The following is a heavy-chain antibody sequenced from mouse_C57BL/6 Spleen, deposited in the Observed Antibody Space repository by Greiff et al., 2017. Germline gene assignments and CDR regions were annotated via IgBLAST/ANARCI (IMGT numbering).Heavy chain of an antibody. Sequence: QVQLQQSGPELVKPGASVKISCKASGYAFSSSWMNWVKQRPGKGLEWIGRIYPGDGDTNYNGKFKGKATLTADKSSSTAYMQLSSLTSEDSAVYLCAWDYDGYAMDDWGQGTSVTVSS. D-gene: IGHD2-4*01. J-gene: IGHJ4*01. CDR2: IYPGDGDT. CDR1: GYAFSSSW. CDR3: AWDYDGYAMDD. V-gene: IGHV1-82*01.